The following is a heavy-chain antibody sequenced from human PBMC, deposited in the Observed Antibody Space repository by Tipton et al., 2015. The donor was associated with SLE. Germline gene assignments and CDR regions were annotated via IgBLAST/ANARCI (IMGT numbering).Heavy chain of an antibody. CDR2: ISYDGSNK. CDR3: ARGGACSGGSCYPGAFDI. D-gene: IGHD2-15*01. J-gene: IGHJ3*02. Sequence: SLRLSCAASGFTFSSYAMHWVRQAPGKGLEWVAVISYDGSNKYYADSVKGRFTISRDNSKNTLYLQMNSLRAEDTAVYYCARGGACSGGSCYPGAFDIWGQGTMVTVSS. CDR1: GFTFSSYA. V-gene: IGHV3-30*04.